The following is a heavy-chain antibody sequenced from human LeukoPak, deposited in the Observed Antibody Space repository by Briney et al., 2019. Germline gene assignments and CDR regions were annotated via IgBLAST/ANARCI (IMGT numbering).Heavy chain of an antibody. J-gene: IGHJ6*03. CDR3: ATGVYCATTTCPGYQHYYYFMDV. Sequence: ASVKVSCKVSGFTLADLSMHWVRQAPGKGLEWVGGFDCKNGDTIYAQRFRGRVTLTEDTSTGTAYMDLSSLSADDTAVYYCATGVYCATTTCPGYQHYYYFMDVWGKGTTVTVSS. CDR1: GFTLADLS. V-gene: IGHV1-24*01. CDR2: FDCKNGDT. D-gene: IGHD2-21*01.